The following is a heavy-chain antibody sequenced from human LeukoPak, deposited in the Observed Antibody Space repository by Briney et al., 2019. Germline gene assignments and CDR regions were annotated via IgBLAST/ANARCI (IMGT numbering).Heavy chain of an antibody. D-gene: IGHD3-22*01. CDR1: GFTFSSNA. CDR3: AKDLGDSSGYDY. CDR2: IGSDVRT. V-gene: IGHV3-23*01. J-gene: IGHJ4*02. Sequence: PGGSLRLSCEASGFTFSSNAMSWVRQAPGKGLEWVSGIGSDVRTHYADSVKGRFTISRDNSENTLYLQMNSLRAEDTAVYYCAKDLGDSSGYDYWGQGTLVTVSS.